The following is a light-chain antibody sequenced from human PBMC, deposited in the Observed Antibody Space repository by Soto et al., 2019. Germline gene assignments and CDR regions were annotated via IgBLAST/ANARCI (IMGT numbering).Light chain of an antibody. CDR3: QQRSNWPRT. J-gene: IGKJ1*01. CDR1: QSVSSY. Sequence: DIVLTQSPATLSLSPGERDTLYCRASQSVSSYLAWYQQKPGQAPRLLIYDASNRATGIPARFSGSGSGTDFTLTISSLEPEEFAVYYCQQRSNWPRTVGQGTKV. CDR2: DAS. V-gene: IGKV3-11*01.